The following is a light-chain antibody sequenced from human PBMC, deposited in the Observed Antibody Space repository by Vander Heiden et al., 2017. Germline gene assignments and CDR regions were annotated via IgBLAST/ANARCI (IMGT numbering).Light chain of an antibody. CDR1: ESIRSY. J-gene: IGKJ2*01. V-gene: IGKV1-39*01. CDR3: QQSDSAPVT. Sequence: DVQMTQSPSSLSASVGDRVTITCRASESIRSYLNWYRQKPGKAPDLLIYGASSLHSGVPSRFSGSGSGTDFTLTIISLQPEDFATYYCQQSDSAPVTFGQGTKLEIK. CDR2: GAS.